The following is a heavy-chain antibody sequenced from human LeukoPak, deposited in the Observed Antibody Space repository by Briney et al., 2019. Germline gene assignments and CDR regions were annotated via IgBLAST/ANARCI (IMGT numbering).Heavy chain of an antibody. CDR3: ARVGASGSYPYYYYYYMDV. V-gene: IGHV3-7*01. Sequence: GGSLRLSCAASGFTFSSYWMSWVRQAPGKGREWVANIKQDGSEKYYVDSVKGRFTISRDNAKNSLYLQMNSLRAEDTAVYYCARVGASGSYPYYYYYYMDVWGKGTTVTVSS. CDR2: IKQDGSEK. D-gene: IGHD1-26*01. CDR1: GFTFSSYW. J-gene: IGHJ6*03.